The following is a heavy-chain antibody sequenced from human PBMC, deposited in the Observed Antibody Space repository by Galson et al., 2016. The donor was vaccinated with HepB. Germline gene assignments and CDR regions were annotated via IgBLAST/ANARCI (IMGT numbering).Heavy chain of an antibody. CDR1: GYTFTSYY. V-gene: IGHV1-46*01. CDR3: ARVGQGVPEHYHGMDV. D-gene: IGHD1-14*01. J-gene: IGHJ6*02. CDR2: INPSGGTT. Sequence: SVKVSCKASGYTFTSYYLHWVRQAPGQGLEWMGLINPSGGTTSYAQKFQGRVTMTRDTSTSTAYMALSNLRFEDTAVYYCARVGQGVPEHYHGMDVWGQGTTVTVS.